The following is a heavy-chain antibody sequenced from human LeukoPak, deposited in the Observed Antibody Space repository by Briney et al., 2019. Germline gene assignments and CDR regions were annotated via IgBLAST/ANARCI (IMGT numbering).Heavy chain of an antibody. D-gene: IGHD5-12*01. CDR2: ISGSGGST. V-gene: IGHV3-23*01. J-gene: IGHJ4*02. CDR1: GFTFSSYA. Sequence: GGSLRLSCAASGFTFSSYAMTWVRQAPGKGLEWVSAISGSGGSTYYADSVKGRFTISRDNSKNMLYLQMNSLRAEDTAVYYCARRNRYDSTDYWGQGTLVTVSS. CDR3: ARRNRYDSTDY.